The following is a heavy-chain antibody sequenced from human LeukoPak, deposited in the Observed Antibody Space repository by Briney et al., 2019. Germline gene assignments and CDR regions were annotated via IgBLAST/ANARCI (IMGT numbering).Heavy chain of an antibody. CDR2: IAYDGSNK. D-gene: IGHD2-15*01. Sequence: PGGSLSLSCAASGFTFSSYAMHWVRQAPGKGLGWVAVIAYDGSNKYYADSVKGRFTISRDNSKNTRYLRMNSLRAEDTAVCYCARDDSLIAAEYCSGGSCYPNMAASDIWGQGTMVTVSS. CDR3: ARDDSLIAAEYCSGGSCYPNMAASDI. CDR1: GFTFSSYA. V-gene: IGHV3-30-3*01. J-gene: IGHJ3*02.